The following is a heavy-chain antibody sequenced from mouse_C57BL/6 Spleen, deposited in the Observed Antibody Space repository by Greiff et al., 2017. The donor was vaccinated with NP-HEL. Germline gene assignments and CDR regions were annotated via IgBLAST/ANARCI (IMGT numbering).Heavy chain of an antibody. D-gene: IGHD4-1*02. CDR1: GYTFTSYW. V-gene: IGHV1-69*01. J-gene: IGHJ2*01. Sequence: QVQLQQPGAELVMPGASVKLSCKASGYTFTSYWMHWVKQRPGQGLEWIGEIDPSASYTNYNQQFTGPSTLTVDKSSSTAYMQLSSLTSEDSAVYYCARQLGLFDYWGQGTTLTVSS. CDR3: ARQLGLFDY. CDR2: IDPSASYT.